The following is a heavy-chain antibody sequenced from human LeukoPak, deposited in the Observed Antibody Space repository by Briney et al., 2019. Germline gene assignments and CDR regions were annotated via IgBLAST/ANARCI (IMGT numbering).Heavy chain of an antibody. D-gene: IGHD2-15*01. J-gene: IGHJ4*02. CDR3: ARFTSVSCGTYGYFHY. CDR1: GGSISSYY. Sequence: PSETLSLTCTVSGGSISSYYWSWIRQPPGKGLEWVGHIYYSGSTNYNSSLKSRVTISVDTSKNQFSLKLSSVTAADTAVYYCARFTSVSCGTYGYFHYWGQGTLVTVSS. V-gene: IGHV4-59*01. CDR2: IYYSGST.